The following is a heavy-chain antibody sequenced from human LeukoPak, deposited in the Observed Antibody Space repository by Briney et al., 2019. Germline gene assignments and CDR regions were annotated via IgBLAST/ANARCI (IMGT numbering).Heavy chain of an antibody. J-gene: IGHJ4*02. CDR3: ARVRSDYGDFGSY. D-gene: IGHD4-17*01. V-gene: IGHV1-18*04. CDR2: ISVHTGNT. Sequence: ASVKVSCKASGYSFTSYGISWVRQAPGQGLEWMGRISVHTGNTNYAQKLQGRVTMTTDTSTSTAYMELRSLRSDDTAVYYCARVRSDYGDFGSYWGQGTLVTVSS. CDR1: GYSFTSYG.